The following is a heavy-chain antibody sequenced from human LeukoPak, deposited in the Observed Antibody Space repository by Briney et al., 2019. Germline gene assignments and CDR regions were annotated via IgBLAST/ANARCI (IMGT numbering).Heavy chain of an antibody. CDR3: ARESASKENYDSYCYYYMDV. CDR1: GDSISTTYY. CDR2: IHYNGTT. V-gene: IGHV4-39*07. Sequence: PSETLSLACTVSGDSISTTYYWAWIRQPPGKGLEWIGSIHYNGTTYYNPSLKGRVTISTVTPRKQFSLKLSSVTAADTAVYYCARESASKENYDSYCYYYMDVWGKGTTVTVSS. J-gene: IGHJ6*03. D-gene: IGHD3-22*01.